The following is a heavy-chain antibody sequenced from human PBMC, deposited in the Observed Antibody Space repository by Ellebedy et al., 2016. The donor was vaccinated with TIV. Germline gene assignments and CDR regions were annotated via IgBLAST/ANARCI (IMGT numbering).Heavy chain of an antibody. V-gene: IGHV1-3*01. CDR2: INADNGDT. D-gene: IGHD6-13*01. CDR1: GYTFTPYP. CDR3: ARDLGSTSWYGDALDI. J-gene: IGHJ3*02. Sequence: AASVKVSCKASGYTFTPYPMHLLRQPPGQRLLWMGWINADNGDTKYSQKFQGRVTFTRDTSASTAYMELSSLRSEDTAIYYCARDLGSTSWYGDALDIWGQGTMVTVSS.